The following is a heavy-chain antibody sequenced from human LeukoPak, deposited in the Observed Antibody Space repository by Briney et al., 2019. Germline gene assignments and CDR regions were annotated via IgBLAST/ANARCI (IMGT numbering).Heavy chain of an antibody. CDR1: GGSFSGYY. J-gene: IGHJ4*02. V-gene: IGHV4-59*01. Sequence: SETLSLTCAVYGGSFSGYYWSWIRQPPGKGLEWIGFIYSSETTNYNPSLKSRVTISVDTSKNHFSLKLSSVAAADTAVYFCARDSYCSGGSCSFFYWGQGTLVTVSS. CDR3: ARDSYCSGGSCSFFY. D-gene: IGHD2-15*01. CDR2: IYSSETT.